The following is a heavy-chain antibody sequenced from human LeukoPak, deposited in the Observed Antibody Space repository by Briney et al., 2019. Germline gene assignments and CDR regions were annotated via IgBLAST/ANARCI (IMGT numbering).Heavy chain of an antibody. V-gene: IGHV4-39*01. CDR2: IYSGGSS. J-gene: IGHJ4*02. CDR3: ARPRGVYGGSYDNDDY. Sequence: SETLSLTCTVSGGPISSSSNYWGWIRQPPGEGLEWIGSIYSGGSSYYNPSLKSRVTISVDTSKNQVSLKLTSVTAADTAVYYCARPRGVYGGSYDNDDYWGQGTLVTVSS. D-gene: IGHD1-26*01. CDR1: GGPISSSSNY.